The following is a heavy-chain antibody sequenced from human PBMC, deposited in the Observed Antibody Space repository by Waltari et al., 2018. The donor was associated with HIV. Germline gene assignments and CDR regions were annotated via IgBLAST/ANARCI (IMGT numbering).Heavy chain of an antibody. D-gene: IGHD3-22*01. V-gene: IGHV1-8*01. Sequence: QVQLVQSGAEVKKPGASVRVSCKASGYTFTSSDLNWVRQATGQGLEWMGWMNPNSGNTGYAQKFQGRVTMTRNTSISTAFMEVSSLRSEDTAVYYCARVYYDSSGYYGAAGYWGQGTLVTVSS. CDR2: MNPNSGNT. CDR1: GYTFTSSD. CDR3: ARVYYDSSGYYGAAGY. J-gene: IGHJ4*02.